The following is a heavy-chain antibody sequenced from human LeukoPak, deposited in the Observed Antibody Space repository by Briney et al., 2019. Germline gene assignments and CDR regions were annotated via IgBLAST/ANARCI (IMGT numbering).Heavy chain of an antibody. J-gene: IGHJ4*02. D-gene: IGHD3-22*01. V-gene: IGHV5-51*01. CDR1: GYSFPSYW. Sequence: GESLKVSCKGSGYSFPSYWLGWVRQMPGKGLEWMGIIYPGDSDTRYSPSFQGQVTISADKSISTAFLQWSSLKASDTAMYYCARRHYYDSSVAYWGQGTLVTVSS. CDR2: IYPGDSDT. CDR3: ARRHYYDSSVAY.